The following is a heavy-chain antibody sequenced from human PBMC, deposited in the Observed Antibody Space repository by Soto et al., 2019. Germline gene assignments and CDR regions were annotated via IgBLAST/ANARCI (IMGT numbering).Heavy chain of an antibody. CDR2: IIPMFDTP. CDR3: ATERGYRAEAGSDAFDI. V-gene: IGHV1-69*01. D-gene: IGHD6-19*01. Sequence: QVQLVQSGAEVKKPGSSVKVSCKASGGTFSTYSISWVRQAPGQGPEWIGGIIPMFDTPNYAQKFQGRVTISADESTSTAYMELSSLRSEDTAVYFCATERGYRAEAGSDAFDIWGQGTMVTVSS. J-gene: IGHJ3*02. CDR1: GGTFSTYS.